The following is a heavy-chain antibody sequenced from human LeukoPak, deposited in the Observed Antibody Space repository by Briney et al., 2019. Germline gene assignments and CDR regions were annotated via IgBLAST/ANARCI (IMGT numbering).Heavy chain of an antibody. D-gene: IGHD2-2*01. CDR1: RFTFSNYF. CDR3: AREGLGFCGSTSCSYGMDV. J-gene: IGHJ6*02. Sequence: GGSLRLSCAASRFTFSNYFMNWVRQAPGKGLEWVSSISSSSSYIYYADSVKGRFTISRDNAKNSLYLQMNSLRAEDAAVYYCAREGLGFCGSTSCSYGMDVWGQGTTVTVS. V-gene: IGHV3-21*01. CDR2: ISSSSSYI.